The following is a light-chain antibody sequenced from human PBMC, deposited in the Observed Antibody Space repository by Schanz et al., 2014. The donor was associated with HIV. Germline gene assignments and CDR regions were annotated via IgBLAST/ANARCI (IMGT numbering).Light chain of an antibody. CDR2: DNN. CDR1: SSNIGNNF. V-gene: IGLV1-51*01. CDR3: GTWDSSLSVGAL. J-gene: IGLJ2*01. Sequence: QSVLTQPPSVSAAPGQKVTISCSGSSSNIGNNFVSWYQHLPGTAPKLLIYDNNKRPSGVPDRFSGSKSGTSATLGITGLQTGDEADYYCGTWDSSLSVGALFGGGTKVTVL.